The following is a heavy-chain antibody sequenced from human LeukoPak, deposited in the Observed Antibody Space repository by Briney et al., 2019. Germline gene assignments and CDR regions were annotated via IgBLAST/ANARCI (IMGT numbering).Heavy chain of an antibody. CDR2: ISSSGSTI. Sequence: GGSLRLSCAASGFTFSSYAMSWVRQAPGKGLEWVSYISSSGSTIYYADSVKGRFTISRDNAKNSLYLQMNSLGAEDTAVYYCARDLAKKPAWIGPRDYYYGMDVWGQGTTVTVSS. V-gene: IGHV3-48*04. CDR3: ARDLAKKPAWIGPRDYYYGMDV. CDR1: GFTFSSYA. D-gene: IGHD1-14*01. J-gene: IGHJ6*02.